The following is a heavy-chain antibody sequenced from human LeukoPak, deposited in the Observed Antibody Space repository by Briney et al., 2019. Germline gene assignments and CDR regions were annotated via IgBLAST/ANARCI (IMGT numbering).Heavy chain of an antibody. Sequence: PGGSLRLSCAASGFTFSSYAMSWVRQAPRKGLEWVSAISGSGGSTYYADSVKGRFTISRDNSKNTLYLQMSSLRAEDTAVYYCATHYGSLYFDLWGRGTLVTVSS. D-gene: IGHD4-17*01. J-gene: IGHJ2*01. V-gene: IGHV3-23*01. CDR1: GFTFSSYA. CDR2: ISGSGGST. CDR3: ATHYGSLYFDL.